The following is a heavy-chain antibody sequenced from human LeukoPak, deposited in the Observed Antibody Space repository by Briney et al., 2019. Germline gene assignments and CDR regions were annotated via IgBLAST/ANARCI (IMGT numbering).Heavy chain of an antibody. Sequence: PSETLSLTCTVSGGSISSSSYYWGWIRQPPGKGLEWIGSIYYSGSTYYNPSLKSRVTISVDTSKNQFSLKLSSVTAADTAVYYCARRYRGFDYWGQGTLVTVSS. CDR3: ARRYRGFDY. V-gene: IGHV4-39*01. J-gene: IGHJ4*02. CDR2: IYYSGST. CDR1: GGSISSSSYY. D-gene: IGHD1-26*01.